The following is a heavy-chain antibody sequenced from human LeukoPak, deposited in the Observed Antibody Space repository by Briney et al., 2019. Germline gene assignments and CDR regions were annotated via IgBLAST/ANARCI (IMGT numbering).Heavy chain of an antibody. J-gene: IGHJ4*02. D-gene: IGHD3-10*01. CDR3: ARVRGVNPYYFDY. V-gene: IGHV4-59*12. Sequence: SETLSLTCTVSDDSISSYYWSWIRQPPGKGREWIGFIYYSGRAYYNPSLNSRVPLSVDTSKNQFSLNLNSVTAADTAIYYCARVRGVNPYYFDYWGQGTLVTVSS. CDR1: DDSISSYY. CDR2: IYYSGRA.